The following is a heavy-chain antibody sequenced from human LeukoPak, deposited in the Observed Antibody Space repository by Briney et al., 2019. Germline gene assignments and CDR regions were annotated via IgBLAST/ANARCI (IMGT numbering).Heavy chain of an antibody. CDR1: GFTFSDFW. CDR2: IKQDGSEK. V-gene: IGHV3-7*01. CDR3: ARDPPQKLPFDY. J-gene: IGHJ4*02. Sequence: AGGSLRLSCAGSGFTFSDFWMTWVRQTPGKGLEWVANIKQDGSEKYYVDSVKGRFTISRDNAKNSLYLQMNSLRAEDTAVYCCARDPPQKLPFDYWGQGTLVTVSS.